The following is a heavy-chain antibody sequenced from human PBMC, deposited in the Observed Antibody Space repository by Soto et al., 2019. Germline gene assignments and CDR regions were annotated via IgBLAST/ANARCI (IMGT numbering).Heavy chain of an antibody. J-gene: IGHJ6*02. CDR2: ISGSGGST. CDR1: GFTFSSYA. Sequence: EVQLLESGGGLVQPGGSLRLSCAASGFTFSSYAMSWVRQAPGKGLEWVSAISGSGGSTYYADSVKGRFTISRDNSKNTLYLQMNSLRAEDTAVYYCARKDVRKSGGQLLAMSYYYYYGMDVWGQGTTVTVSS. D-gene: IGHD2-2*01. CDR3: ARKDVRKSGGQLLAMSYYYYYGMDV. V-gene: IGHV3-23*01.